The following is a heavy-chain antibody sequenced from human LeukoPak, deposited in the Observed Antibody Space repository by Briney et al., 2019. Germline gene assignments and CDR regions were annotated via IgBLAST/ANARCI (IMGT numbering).Heavy chain of an antibody. V-gene: IGHV3-23*01. D-gene: IGHD2/OR15-2a*01. J-gene: IGHJ5*02. CDR3: AKDLLSPGFNWFDP. Sequence: PGGSLRLSCAASGVIISSYAMSWVRQAPGKGLEWVSAINGRGDNTYYADFVKGRFTISRDNSKSTVYLQMNSLRTEDTAVYYCAKDLLSPGFNWFDPWGQGTLVTVSS. CDR2: INGRGDNT. CDR1: GVIISSYA.